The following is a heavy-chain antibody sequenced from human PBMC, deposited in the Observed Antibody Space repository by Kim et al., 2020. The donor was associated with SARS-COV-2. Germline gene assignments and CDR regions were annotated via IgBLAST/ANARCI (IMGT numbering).Heavy chain of an antibody. J-gene: IGHJ6*02. CDR1: GYTFTTYD. Sequence: ASVKVSCKASGYTFTTYDINWVRQAAGQGLEWMGWTNPNTGNSEYAQKFQGRVTMTRNTSIGAAYMELSSLRFDDTAVYYCARSLLGGFRYGMDVWGQGT. D-gene: IGHD1-26*01. CDR2: TNPNTGNS. V-gene: IGHV1-8*01. CDR3: ARSLLGGFRYGMDV.